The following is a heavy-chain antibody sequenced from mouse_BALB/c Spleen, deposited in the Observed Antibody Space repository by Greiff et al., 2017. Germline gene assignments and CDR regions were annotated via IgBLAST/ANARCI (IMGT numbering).Heavy chain of an antibody. CDR2: ISNLAYSI. J-gene: IGHJ1*01. V-gene: IGHV5-15*02. CDR1: GFTFSDYG. CDR3: ARITTATWGYFDV. Sequence: EVQLVESGGGLVQPGGSRKLSCAASGFTFSDYGMAWVRQAPGKGPEWVAFISNLAYSIYYADTVTGRFTISRENAKNTLYLEMSSLRSEDTAMYYCARITTATWGYFDVWGAGTTVTVSS. D-gene: IGHD1-2*01.